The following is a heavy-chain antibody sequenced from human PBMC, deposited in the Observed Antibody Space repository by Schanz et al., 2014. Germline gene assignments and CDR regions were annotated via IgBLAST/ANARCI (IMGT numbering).Heavy chain of an antibody. CDR1: GYTFTSYG. CDR2: ISPYNGNT. J-gene: IGHJ4*02. D-gene: IGHD6-6*01. V-gene: IGHV1-18*01. CDR3: ARDQSPYPNSSGAGYFDY. Sequence: QVQLVQSGAEVKKPGASVKVSCKASGYTFTSYGISWVRQAPGQGLEWMGWISPYNGNTNYAQKLQGRVTMTADTSTTTAYMDLTSLRSDDTAVYYCARDQSPYPNSSGAGYFDYWGQGSLVTVSS.